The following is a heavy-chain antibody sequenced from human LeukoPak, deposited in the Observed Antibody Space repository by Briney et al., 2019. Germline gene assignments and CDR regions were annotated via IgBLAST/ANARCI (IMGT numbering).Heavy chain of an antibody. D-gene: IGHD6-19*01. Sequence: GASVKVSCKASGYTFTGYYVCWVRQAPGQGLEWMGWINPNSGGTNYSQKFQGRVAMTRDTSISTAYMELTRLRSDDTAVYYCARDALHGWRAFDIWGQGTMVTVSS. CDR2: INPNSGGT. V-gene: IGHV1-2*02. CDR3: ARDALHGWRAFDI. J-gene: IGHJ3*02. CDR1: GYTFTGYY.